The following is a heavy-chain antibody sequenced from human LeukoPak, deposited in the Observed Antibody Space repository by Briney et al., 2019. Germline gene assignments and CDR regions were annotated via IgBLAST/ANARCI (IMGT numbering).Heavy chain of an antibody. Sequence: PSQTLSLTCAVSGGSISSGGYSWSWIRQPPGKGLEWIGYIYHSGSTYYNPSLKSRVTTSVDRSKNQFSLKLSSVTAADTAVYYCARDLGPVAVAGYNWFDPWGQGTLVTVSS. D-gene: IGHD6-19*01. CDR2: IYHSGST. V-gene: IGHV4-30-2*01. CDR3: ARDLGPVAVAGYNWFDP. J-gene: IGHJ5*02. CDR1: GGSISSGGYS.